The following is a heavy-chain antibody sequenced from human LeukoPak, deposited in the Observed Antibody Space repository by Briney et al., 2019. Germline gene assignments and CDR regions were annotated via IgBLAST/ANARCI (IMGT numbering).Heavy chain of an antibody. CDR3: ARAGYCSSTSCYGDDAFDI. Sequence: SETLSLTCTVSGGSISSYYWSWIRRPAGKGLEWIGRIYTSGSTNYNPSLKSRVTMSVDTSKNQFSLKLSSVTAADTAVYYCARAGYCSSTSCYGDDAFDIWGQGTMVTVSS. V-gene: IGHV4-4*07. CDR2: IYTSGST. D-gene: IGHD2-2*01. J-gene: IGHJ3*02. CDR1: GGSISSYY.